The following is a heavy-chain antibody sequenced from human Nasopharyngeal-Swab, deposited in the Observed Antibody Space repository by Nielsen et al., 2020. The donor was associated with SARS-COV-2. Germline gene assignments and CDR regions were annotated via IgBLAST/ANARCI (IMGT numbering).Heavy chain of an antibody. Sequence: ASVKVSCKASGYTFTGYYMHWVRQAPGQGLEWMGIINPSGGSTSYAQKFQGRVTMTRDTSTSTVYMELSSLRSEDTAVYYCARDKAATGTTNWFDPWGQGTLVTVSS. V-gene: IGHV1-46*01. CDR2: INPSGGST. J-gene: IGHJ5*02. CDR1: GYTFTGYY. CDR3: ARDKAATGTTNWFDP. D-gene: IGHD1-1*01.